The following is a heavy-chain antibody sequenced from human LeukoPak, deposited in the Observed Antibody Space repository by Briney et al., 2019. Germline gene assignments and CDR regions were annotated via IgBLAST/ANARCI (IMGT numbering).Heavy chain of an antibody. CDR3: AKVPWYSSSWYYFDY. Sequence: GGSLRLSCAASGFTFSSYAMSWVRQAPGKGLEWVSAISGSGGSTYYADCVKGRFTISRDNSKNTLYLQMNSLRAEDTAVYYCAKVPWYSSSWYYFDYWGQGTLVTVSS. V-gene: IGHV3-23*01. CDR1: GFTFSSYA. D-gene: IGHD6-13*01. CDR2: ISGSGGST. J-gene: IGHJ4*02.